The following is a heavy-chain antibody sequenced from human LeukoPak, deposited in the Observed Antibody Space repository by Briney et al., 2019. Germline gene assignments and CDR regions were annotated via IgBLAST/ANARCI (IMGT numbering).Heavy chain of an antibody. J-gene: IGHJ6*02. CDR3: TKARGSGSYVYYNMDV. Sequence: GRSLRLSCAASGFTFDDHAMHWVRQAPGKGLEWVSGISWNSGNIDYADSVKGRFTISRDNAKNSLYLQMNSLRAEDTALYYCTKARGSGSYVYYNMDVWGQGTTVTVS. V-gene: IGHV3-9*01. CDR2: ISWNSGNI. CDR1: GFTFDDHA. D-gene: IGHD3-10*01.